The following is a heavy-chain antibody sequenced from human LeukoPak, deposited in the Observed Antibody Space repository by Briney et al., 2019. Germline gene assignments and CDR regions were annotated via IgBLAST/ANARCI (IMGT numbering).Heavy chain of an antibody. CDR2: ISVYNGNI. D-gene: IGHD6-19*01. CDR1: GYTFISYG. CDR3: ARDAPSVAVAGGPDY. J-gene: IGHJ4*02. Sequence: GASVKVSCKASGYTFISYGISWVRQAPGQGLEWMGWISVYNGNIHYAQKLQGRVTMTTDTFTSTAYMELRSLTSDDTAIYYCARDAPSVAVAGGPDYWGQGTLVSVSS. V-gene: IGHV1-18*01.